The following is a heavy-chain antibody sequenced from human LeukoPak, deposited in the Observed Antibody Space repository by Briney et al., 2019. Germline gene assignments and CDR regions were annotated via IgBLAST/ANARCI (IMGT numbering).Heavy chain of an antibody. CDR1: GFTFSSYA. Sequence: PGGFLRLSCAASGFTFSSYAMSWVRQAPGKGLEWVSAISGGGGSTYYADSVKGRFTISRDNSKNTLYLQMNSLRAEDTAVYYCAKVALRGYYYGMDVWGQGTTVTVSS. J-gene: IGHJ6*02. CDR2: ISGGGGST. V-gene: IGHV3-23*01. D-gene: IGHD3-10*01. CDR3: AKVALRGYYYGMDV.